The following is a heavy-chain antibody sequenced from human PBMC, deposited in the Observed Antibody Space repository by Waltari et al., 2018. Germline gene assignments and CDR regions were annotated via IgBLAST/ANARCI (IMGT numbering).Heavy chain of an antibody. Sequence: EVQMVESGGGLVQPGGSLTISCEASGFTFSTFWMSWFRQAPGKGVEWVANRKEDGSATYYIGSVRGRFTISRDNAKNSLYLQMSSLRVDDTAMYYCSRDSSGNDYWGQGTLVTVS. CDR1: GFTFSTFW. CDR3: SRDSSGNDY. D-gene: IGHD1-26*01. V-gene: IGHV3-7*01. CDR2: RKEDGSAT. J-gene: IGHJ4*02.